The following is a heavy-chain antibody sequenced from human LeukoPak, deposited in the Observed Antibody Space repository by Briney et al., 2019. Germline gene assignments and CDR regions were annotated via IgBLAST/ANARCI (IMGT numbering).Heavy chain of an antibody. V-gene: IGHV3-11*01. CDR1: GFTFSDYY. Sequence: PGGSLRLSCAASGFTFSDYYMSWIRQAPGKGLEWVSYISSSGSTIYYADSVKGRFTISRDNAKNSLYLQMNSLRAEDTALYYCAKEAGIVVVPAASWFDPWGQGTLVTVSS. D-gene: IGHD2-2*01. CDR3: AKEAGIVVVPAASWFDP. J-gene: IGHJ5*02. CDR2: ISSSGSTI.